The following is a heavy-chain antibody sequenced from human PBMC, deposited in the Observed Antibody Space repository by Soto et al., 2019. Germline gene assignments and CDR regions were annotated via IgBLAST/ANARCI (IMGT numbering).Heavy chain of an antibody. Sequence: SETLSLTCTVSGGSISGYYWSWIRQPPGKGLEWIGYIFYSGSTNYNPSLKSRVTISVDTSKNQVSLKLSSVTAADTAVYYCARGGATIDNYYYYYGMDVWGQGTTVTVSS. J-gene: IGHJ6*02. CDR1: GGSISGYY. D-gene: IGHD1-26*01. V-gene: IGHV4-59*12. CDR3: ARGGATIDNYYYYYGMDV. CDR2: IFYSGST.